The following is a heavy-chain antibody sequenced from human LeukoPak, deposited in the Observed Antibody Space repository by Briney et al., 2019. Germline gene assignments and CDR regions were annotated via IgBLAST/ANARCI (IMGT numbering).Heavy chain of an antibody. D-gene: IGHD5-18*01. CDR2: INSDGSIT. V-gene: IGHV3-74*01. CDR3: ARDAVGTANAV. J-gene: IGHJ6*02. CDR1: GFTFTTYW. Sequence: GGSLRLSCAASGFTFTTYWMHWVRQAPGKGLVWVSHINSDGSITSYADSVKGRFTISRDNAKNTLYLQMNSLRAEDTAVYYCARDAVGTANAVWGQGTTVTVSS.